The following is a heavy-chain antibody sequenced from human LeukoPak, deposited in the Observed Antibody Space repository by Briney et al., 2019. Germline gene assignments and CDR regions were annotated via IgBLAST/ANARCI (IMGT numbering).Heavy chain of an antibody. CDR3: ARGGKPYYDFWSGYLEY. J-gene: IGHJ4*02. CDR2: VYYSGST. V-gene: IGHV4-59*01. D-gene: IGHD3-3*01. Sequence: SETLSLTCTVSGGSISSYYWSWIRQPPGKGLEWIGYVYYSGSTNYNPSLKSRVTILVDTSKNQFSLKLSSVTATETAVYYCARGGKPYYDFWSGYLEYWGQGTLVTVSS. CDR1: GGSISSYY.